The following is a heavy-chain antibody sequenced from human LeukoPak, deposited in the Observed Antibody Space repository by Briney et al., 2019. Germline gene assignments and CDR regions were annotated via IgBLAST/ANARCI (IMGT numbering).Heavy chain of an antibody. V-gene: IGHV3-23*01. CDR1: GFSVSNYD. CDR2: ISNDGGRT. Sequence: GGSLRLSCAASGFSVSNYDMSWVRQAPGKGLEWGSGISNDGGRTYYADSVKGRLTISRDNSKNSLSLQMNSLRVEDTAVYYCAKGRIVGATSFDYWGQGSLVTVSS. CDR3: AKGRIVGATSFDY. J-gene: IGHJ4*02. D-gene: IGHD1-26*01.